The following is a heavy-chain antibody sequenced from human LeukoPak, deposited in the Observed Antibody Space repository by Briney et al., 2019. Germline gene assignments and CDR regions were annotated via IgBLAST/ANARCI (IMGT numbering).Heavy chain of an antibody. CDR2: IKQDGSEK. CDR1: GFTFDDYA. D-gene: IGHD3-16*01. CDR3: ATWGGFGPFDY. V-gene: IGHV3-7*01. J-gene: IGHJ4*02. Sequence: PGRFLRLSCAASGFTFDDYAMHWVRQAPGKGLEWVANIKQDGSEKFYVDSVKGRFTISRDNAKNSLYLQMNSLRAEDTAVYYCATWGGFGPFDYWGQGTLVTVSS.